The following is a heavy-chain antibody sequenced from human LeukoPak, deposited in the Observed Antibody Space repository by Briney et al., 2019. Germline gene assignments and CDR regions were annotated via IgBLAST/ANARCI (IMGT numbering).Heavy chain of an antibody. V-gene: IGHV4-39*01. CDR2: IYYNGNT. CDR1: GGSISSSSYS. J-gene: IGHJ4*02. D-gene: IGHD3-10*01. CDR3: ARQPELSVRRFDY. Sequence: SETLSLTCTVSGGSISSSSYSWGWIRQPPGKGLEWIGSIYYNGNTYYNASLKSRVTISVDTSKDQSSLKLSSVTAADTAVYYCARQPELSVRRFDYWGQGTLVTVSS.